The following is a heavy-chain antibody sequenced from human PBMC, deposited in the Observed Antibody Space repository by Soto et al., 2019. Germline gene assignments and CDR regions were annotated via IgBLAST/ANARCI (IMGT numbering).Heavy chain of an antibody. D-gene: IGHD4-17*01. Sequence: QVQLQESGPGLVKPSETLSLTCTVSGGSISSYYWSWIRQPPGKGLEWIGYIYYSGSTNYNPSLKSRVNISVDTAKNQFSLKLSSVTAADTAVYYCARARWGHYGYFDYWGQGTLVTVSS. V-gene: IGHV4-59*01. CDR3: ARARWGHYGYFDY. CDR2: IYYSGST. J-gene: IGHJ4*01. CDR1: GGSISSYY.